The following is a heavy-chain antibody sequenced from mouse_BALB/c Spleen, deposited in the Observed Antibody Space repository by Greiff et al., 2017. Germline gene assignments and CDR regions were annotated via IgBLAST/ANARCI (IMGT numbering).Heavy chain of an antibody. J-gene: IGHJ4*01. CDR1: GYTFTSYW. V-gene: IGHV1-87*01. CDR2: IYPGDGDT. Sequence: VQLQESGAELARPGASVKLSCKASGYTFTSYWMQWVKQRPGQGLEWIGAIYPGDGDTRYTQKFKGKATLTADKSSSTAYMQLSSLASEDSAVYYCARSNSFMDYWGQGTSVTVSS. CDR3: ARSNSFMDY.